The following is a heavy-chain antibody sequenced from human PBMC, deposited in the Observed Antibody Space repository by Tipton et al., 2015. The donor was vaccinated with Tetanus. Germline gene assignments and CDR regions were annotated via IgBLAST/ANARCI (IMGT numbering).Heavy chain of an antibody. Sequence: TLSLTCTVSGGSISSYYWSWIRQPPGKGLEWIGYIYYSGSTNYNPSLKSRVTISVDTSKNQFSLKLSSVTAADTAVYYCARGFYDTTAPTDAFDIWGQGTMVTVSS. D-gene: IGHD3-22*01. CDR1: GGSISSYY. CDR2: IYYSGST. J-gene: IGHJ3*02. V-gene: IGHV4-59*01. CDR3: ARGFYDTTAPTDAFDI.